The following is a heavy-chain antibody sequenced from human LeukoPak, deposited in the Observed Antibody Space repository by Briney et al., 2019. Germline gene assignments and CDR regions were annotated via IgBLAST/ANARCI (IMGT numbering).Heavy chain of an antibody. V-gene: IGHV1-69*13. J-gene: IGHJ2*01. CDR2: IIPIFGTA. CDR3: ARAPRWLQSRGNWYFDL. CDR1: GGTFSSYA. Sequence: SVKVSCKASGGTFSSYAISWVRQAPGQGLEWMGGIIPIFGTANYARKFQGRVTITADESTSTAYMELSSLRSEDKAVYYCARAPRWLQSRGNWYFDLWGHGTLVTVSS. D-gene: IGHD5-24*01.